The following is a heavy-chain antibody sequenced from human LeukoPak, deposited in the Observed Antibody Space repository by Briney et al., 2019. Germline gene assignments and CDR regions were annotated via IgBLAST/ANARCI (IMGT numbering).Heavy chain of an antibody. CDR2: IFYSGST. CDR1: GDSISSSPYY. Sequence: SETLSLTCTVSGDSISSSPYYWGWVRQSPGKGLEWIGSIFYSGSTSYNPSLKSRVTISVDTSKNQFSLKLSSVTAADTAVYYCARYAPTGRDDAFDIWGQGTMVTVSS. CDR3: ARYAPTGRDDAFDI. J-gene: IGHJ3*02. V-gene: IGHV4-39*07. D-gene: IGHD2-8*02.